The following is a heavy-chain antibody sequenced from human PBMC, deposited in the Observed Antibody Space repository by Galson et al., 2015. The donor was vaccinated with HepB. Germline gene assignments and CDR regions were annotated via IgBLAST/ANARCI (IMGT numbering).Heavy chain of an antibody. CDR2: IHAGRCKT. CDR3: ASEGYGQGNYPFDY. J-gene: IGHJ4*02. D-gene: IGHD3-10*01. Sequence: SVKVSCKASGYTSRYNFTSYVWHWVRQAPGQMLERMGSIHAGRCKTKYSHKFQGRVTITRDTSANTLYMELSNLRAEDTAVYYCASEGYGQGNYPFDYWGQGTLVTVSS. V-gene: IGHV1-3*01. CDR1: GYTSRYNFTSYV.